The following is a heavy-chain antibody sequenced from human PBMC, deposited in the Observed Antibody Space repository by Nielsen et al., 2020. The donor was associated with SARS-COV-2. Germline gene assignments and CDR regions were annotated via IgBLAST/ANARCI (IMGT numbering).Heavy chain of an antibody. J-gene: IGHJ4*02. CDR2: ISYDATKK. Sequence: SCAASGFTFSTYAMHWVRQAPGKGLEWVAVISYDATKKYHADSVKGRFTISRDNSKNTLYLQMNSLRAEDTAVYYCARGWTWGIRATGYPFDYWGQGILVTVSS. V-gene: IGHV3-30*04. CDR1: GFTFSTYA. D-gene: IGHD6-13*01. CDR3: ARGWTWGIRATGYPFDY.